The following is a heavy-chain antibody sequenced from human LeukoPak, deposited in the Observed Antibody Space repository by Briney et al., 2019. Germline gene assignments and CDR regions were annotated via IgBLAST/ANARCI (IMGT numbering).Heavy chain of an antibody. CDR1: GYTFTGYY. J-gene: IGHJ4*02. CDR2: INPNSGGT. V-gene: IGHV1-2*06. Sequence: ASVKVSCEASGYTFTGYYMHWVRQAPGQALEWMGRINPNSGGTNYAQKFQGRVTMTRDTSISTAYMELSRLRSDDTAVYYCARGRYDSSGYYHYTFDYWGQGTLVTVSS. CDR3: ARGRYDSSGYYHYTFDY. D-gene: IGHD3-22*01.